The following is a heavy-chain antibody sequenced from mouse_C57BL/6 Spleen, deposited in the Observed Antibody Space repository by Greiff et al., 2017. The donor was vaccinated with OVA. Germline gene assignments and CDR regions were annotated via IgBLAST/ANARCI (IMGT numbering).Heavy chain of an antibody. D-gene: IGHD1-1*01. CDR1: GYTLTSYW. CDR3: AREDYGSSYGYFDV. J-gene: IGHJ1*03. V-gene: IGHV1-55*01. Sequence: VQLQQPGAELVKPGASVKMSCKASGYTLTSYWITWVKQRPGQGLEWIGDIYPGSGSTNYNEKFKSKATLTVDTSSSTAYMQLSSLTSEDSAVYYCAREDYGSSYGYFDVWGTGTTVTVSS. CDR2: IYPGSGST.